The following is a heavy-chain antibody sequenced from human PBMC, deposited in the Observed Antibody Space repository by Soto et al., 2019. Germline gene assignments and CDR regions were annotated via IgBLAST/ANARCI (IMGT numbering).Heavy chain of an antibody. V-gene: IGHV4-39*01. CDR3: ARHGGDTAMVTTWWFDP. CDR1: GGSISSSSYY. J-gene: IGHJ5*02. CDR2: IYYSGST. D-gene: IGHD5-18*01. Sequence: SETLSLTCTVSGGSISSSSYYWGWIRQPPGKGLEWIGSIYYSGSTYYNPSLKSRVTISVDTSKNQFSLKLSSVTAADTAVYYCARHGGDTAMVTTWWFDPWGQGTLVT.